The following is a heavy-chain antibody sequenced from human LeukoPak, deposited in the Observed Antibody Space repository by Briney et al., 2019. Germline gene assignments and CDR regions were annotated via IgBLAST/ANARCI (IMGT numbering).Heavy chain of an antibody. D-gene: IGHD5-24*01. J-gene: IGHJ4*02. CDR3: AQMPDGYNGVVDY. CDR2: IIPIFGTA. CDR1: GGTFSSYA. Sequence: SVKVSCKASGGTFSSYAISWMRQAPGQGLEWMGRIIPIFGTANYAQKFQGRVTITTDESTSTAYMALSSLRSEDTAVYYCAQMPDGYNGVVDYWGQGTLVTVSS. V-gene: IGHV1-69*05.